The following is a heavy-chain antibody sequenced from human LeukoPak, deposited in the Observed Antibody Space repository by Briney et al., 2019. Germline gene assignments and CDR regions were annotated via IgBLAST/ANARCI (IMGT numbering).Heavy chain of an antibody. V-gene: IGHV1-8*01. CDR3: ARLGRTYYYGSGSYYHLQY. CDR1: GYTFTSYD. D-gene: IGHD3-10*01. Sequence: ASVRVSCKASGYTFTSYDINWVRQATGQGLEWMGWMNPNSGNTGYAQKFQGRVTMTRNTSISTAYMELSSLRSEDTAVYYCARLGRTYYYGSGSYYHLQYWGQEPWSPSPQ. J-gene: IGHJ4*01. CDR2: MNPNSGNT.